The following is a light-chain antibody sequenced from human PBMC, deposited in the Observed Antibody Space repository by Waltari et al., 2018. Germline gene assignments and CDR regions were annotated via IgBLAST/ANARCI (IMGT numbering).Light chain of an antibody. CDR2: AAS. J-gene: IGKJ1*01. CDR3: QQSYSMPRT. V-gene: IGKV1-39*01. Sequence: DIQMTQSPSSMFASVGDRVTITCRASQSISSYLNWYQQKPGKAPKFLISAASSFQSGVPSRFSGSGSGTDFTLTISSLQAEDFATYYCQQSYSMPRTFGQGTKVEIK. CDR1: QSISSY.